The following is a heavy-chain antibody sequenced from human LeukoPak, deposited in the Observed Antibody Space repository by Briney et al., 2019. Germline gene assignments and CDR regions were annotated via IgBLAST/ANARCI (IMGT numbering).Heavy chain of an antibody. D-gene: IGHD2-2*01. CDR3: ARDTVYLFEYYFDY. CDR2: ISSSGSTI. Sequence: GGSLRLSCAASGFTFSSYEMNWVRQAPGKGLEWVSYISSSGSTIYYADSVKGRFTISRDNAKNSLYLQMNSLRAEDTAVYYCARDTVYLFEYYFDYWGQGTLVTVSS. CDR1: GFTFSSYE. V-gene: IGHV3-48*03. J-gene: IGHJ4*02.